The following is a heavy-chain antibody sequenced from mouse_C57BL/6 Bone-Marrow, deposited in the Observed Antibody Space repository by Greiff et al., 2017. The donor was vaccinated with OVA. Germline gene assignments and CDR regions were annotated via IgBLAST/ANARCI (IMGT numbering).Heavy chain of an antibody. D-gene: IGHD4-1*01. CDR3: ARGPAKLYYFDY. J-gene: IGHJ2*01. V-gene: IGHV5-17*01. Sequence: DVMLVESGGGLVKPGGSLKLSCAASGFTFSDYGMHWVRQAPEKGLEWVAYISSGSSTIYYADTVKGRFTISRDNAKNTLFLQMTSLRSEDTAMYYCARGPAKLYYFDYWGQGTTLTVSS. CDR1: GFTFSDYG. CDR2: ISSGSSTI.